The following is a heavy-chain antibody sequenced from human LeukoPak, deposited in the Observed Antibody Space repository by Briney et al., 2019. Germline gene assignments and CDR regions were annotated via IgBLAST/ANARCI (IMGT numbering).Heavy chain of an antibody. V-gene: IGHV1-69*13. D-gene: IGHD1-26*01. Sequence: ASVTVSCKASGGTFSSYAISWVRQAPGQGLEWMGGIIPIFGTANYAQKFQGRVTITADEPTSTAYMELSSLRSEDTAVYYCARAEEGWELLYYYHGMDVWGQGTTVTVSS. CDR2: IIPIFGTA. J-gene: IGHJ6*02. CDR1: GGTFSSYA. CDR3: ARAEEGWELLYYYHGMDV.